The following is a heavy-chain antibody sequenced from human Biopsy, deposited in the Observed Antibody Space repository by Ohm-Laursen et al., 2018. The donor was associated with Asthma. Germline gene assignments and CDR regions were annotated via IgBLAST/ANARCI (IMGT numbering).Heavy chain of an antibody. Sequence: SLRLSCAATGFTFSSFGMHWVRRAPGKGLEWVACISYDGSNKYYADSVKGRSTISRDNSKNTLYLQMNSLRAEDTAVYYCSREEPTSGWYQGSILRWGQGTLVTVSS. CDR1: GFTFSSFG. D-gene: IGHD6-19*01. V-gene: IGHV3-30*03. CDR3: SREEPTSGWYQGSILR. CDR2: ISYDGSNK. J-gene: IGHJ4*02.